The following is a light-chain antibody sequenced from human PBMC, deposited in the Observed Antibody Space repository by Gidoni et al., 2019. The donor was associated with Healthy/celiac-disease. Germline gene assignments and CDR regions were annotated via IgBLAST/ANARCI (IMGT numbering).Light chain of an antibody. CDR2: QDS. Sequence: SYELTQPSSVFVSPGQTASITCSGDKLGDKYACWYQQKPGQSPVLVIYQDSKRPSGIPERFSGSNSGNTATLTIGGTQAMDEADYYCQAWDSSTAVFGGGTKLTVL. V-gene: IGLV3-1*01. CDR1: KLGDKY. J-gene: IGLJ2*01. CDR3: QAWDSSTAV.